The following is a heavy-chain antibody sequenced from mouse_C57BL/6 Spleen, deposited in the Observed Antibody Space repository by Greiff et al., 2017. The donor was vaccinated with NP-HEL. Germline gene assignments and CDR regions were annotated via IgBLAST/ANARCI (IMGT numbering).Heavy chain of an antibody. CDR2: INTSSGYT. Sequence: QVQLQQSGAELARPGASVKMSCKASGYTFTSYTMHWVKQRPGQGLEWIGYINTSSGYTKYNQKVKDKATLTADRSSSTAYMQLSSLTSEDSAVYYCARGDYYGSSHWYFDVWGTGTTVTVSS. J-gene: IGHJ1*03. CDR1: GYTFTSYT. D-gene: IGHD1-1*01. V-gene: IGHV1-4*01. CDR3: ARGDYYGSSHWYFDV.